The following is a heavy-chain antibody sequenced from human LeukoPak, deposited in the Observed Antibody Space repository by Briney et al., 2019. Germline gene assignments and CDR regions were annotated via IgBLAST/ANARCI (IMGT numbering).Heavy chain of an antibody. Sequence: PSETLSLTCTVSGGSISSGGYYWGWIRQPPGKGLEWIGSIYHSGSTYYNPSLKSRVTISVDTSKNQFSLKLSSVTAADTAVYYCASLSLRSYYFGPHTPFDYWGQGTLVTVSS. J-gene: IGHJ4*02. CDR1: GGSISSGGYY. CDR2: IYHSGST. CDR3: ASLSLRSYYFGPHTPFDY. D-gene: IGHD1-26*01. V-gene: IGHV4-39*07.